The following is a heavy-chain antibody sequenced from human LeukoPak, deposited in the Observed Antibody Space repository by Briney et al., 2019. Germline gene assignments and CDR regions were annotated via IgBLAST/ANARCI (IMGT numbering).Heavy chain of an antibody. J-gene: IGHJ3*02. CDR3: AREWESDAFDI. Sequence: GGSLRLSCAASGFTFSSYGMHWVRQAPGKGLEWVAVIWYDGSNKYYADSVKGRLTISRDNSKNTLYLQMNSLRAEDTAVYYCAREWESDAFDIWGQGTMVTVSS. D-gene: IGHD1-26*01. CDR1: GFTFSSYG. V-gene: IGHV3-33*01. CDR2: IWYDGSNK.